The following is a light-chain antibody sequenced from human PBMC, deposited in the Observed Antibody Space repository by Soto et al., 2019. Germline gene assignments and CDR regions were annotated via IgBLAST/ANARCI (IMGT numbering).Light chain of an antibody. CDR2: GAS. CDR3: QQYSSTFWT. J-gene: IGKJ1*01. CDR1: QSISSSY. Sequence: EIVLTQSPGTLSLSPGERTTLSCRASQSISSSYLAWYQQKPGQAPRLLVYGASSRATGIPDGFSGSGSGTDFILTISRLEPEDFALYYCQQYSSTFWTLGQGTKV. V-gene: IGKV3-20*01.